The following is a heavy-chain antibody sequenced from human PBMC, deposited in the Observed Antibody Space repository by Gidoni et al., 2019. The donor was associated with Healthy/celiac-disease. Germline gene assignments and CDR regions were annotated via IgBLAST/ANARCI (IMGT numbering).Heavy chain of an antibody. CDR1: GGSISSGGYY. Sequence: QVQLQESGPGLVKPSQTLSLTCTVSGGSISSGGYYCSWIRQHPGKGLEWIGYIYYSGSTYYNPSLKSRVTISVDTSKNQFSLKLSSVTAADTAVYYCARDSTVVTQRALIPQNYFDYWGQGTLVTVSS. J-gene: IGHJ4*02. D-gene: IGHD4-17*01. V-gene: IGHV4-31*03. CDR2: IYYSGST. CDR3: ARDSTVVTQRALIPQNYFDY.